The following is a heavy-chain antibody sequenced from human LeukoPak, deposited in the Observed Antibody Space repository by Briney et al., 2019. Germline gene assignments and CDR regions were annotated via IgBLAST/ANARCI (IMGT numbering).Heavy chain of an antibody. CDR3: ARDRY. V-gene: IGHV3-74*01. J-gene: IGHJ4*02. CDR1: GFTFSSYW. Sequence: GGSLRLSCAASGFTFSSYWIHWVRQAPGKGLVWVSRIKGDGSATSYADAVKGRFTISRDNAKNSLYLQMNSLRAEDMAVYYCARDRYWGQGTLVTVSS. CDR2: IKGDGSAT.